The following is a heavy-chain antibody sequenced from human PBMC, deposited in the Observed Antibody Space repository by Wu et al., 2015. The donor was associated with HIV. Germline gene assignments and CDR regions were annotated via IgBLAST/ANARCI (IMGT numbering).Heavy chain of an antibody. CDR3: ARDRKVLLRIFGVGYYSSRFSEGPGFRPR. Sequence: QVQLVQSGAEVKKPGASVKVSCKASGYTFTSYGISWVRQAPGQGLEWMGWISAYNGKTNYAQKVQDRVTMTTDTSTSTAYMELRSLRSDDTAVYYCARDRKVLLRIFGVGYYSSRFSEGPGFRPRGVQGTLVHRLL. V-gene: IGHV1-18*01. J-gene: IGHJ4*02. CDR2: ISAYNGKT. D-gene: IGHD3-3*01. CDR1: GYTFTSYG.